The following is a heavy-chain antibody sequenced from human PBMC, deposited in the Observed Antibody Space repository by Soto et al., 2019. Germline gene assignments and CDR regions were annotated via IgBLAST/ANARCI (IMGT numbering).Heavy chain of an antibody. Sequence: SETMSLTCTVCGCSISSSSSYWGRIRQPPGKGLEWIGSIYYSGSTYYNPSLKSRVTISVDTSKNQFSLKLSSVTAADTAVYYCACIFSGGYGYGFYYYGMDVWGQGTTVT. CDR1: GCSISSSSSY. CDR2: IYYSGST. V-gene: IGHV4-39*01. CDR3: ACIFSGGYGYGFYYYGMDV. J-gene: IGHJ6*02. D-gene: IGHD5-18*01.